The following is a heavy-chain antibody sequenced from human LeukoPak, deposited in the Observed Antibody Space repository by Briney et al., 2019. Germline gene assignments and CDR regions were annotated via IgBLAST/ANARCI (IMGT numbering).Heavy chain of an antibody. J-gene: IGHJ6*03. CDR2: IKQDGSEK. Sequence: GGSLRLSCVASGFTFSTYWMSWVRQAPGKGLEWVANIKQDGSEKYYVDSVKGRFTISRDNAKKSLYLQMNSLRAEDTAVYYCARLISSGWYGDYYYYMDVWGKGTTVTVSS. CDR3: ARLISSGWYGDYYYYMDV. V-gene: IGHV3-7*01. D-gene: IGHD6-19*01. CDR1: GFTFSTYW.